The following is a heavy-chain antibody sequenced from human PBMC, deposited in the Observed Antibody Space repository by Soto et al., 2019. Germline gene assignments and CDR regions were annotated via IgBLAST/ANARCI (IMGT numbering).Heavy chain of an antibody. CDR3: ARVVQQLVSPFDY. D-gene: IGHD6-13*01. V-gene: IGHV1-3*01. CDR2: INAGNGNT. CDR1: GYTFTSYA. Sequence: ASVKVSCKASGYTFTSYAMHWVRQAPGQRLEWMGWINAGNGNTKYSQKFQGRVTITGDTSASTAYMELSSLRFEDTAVYYCARVVQQLVSPFDYWGRGTLVTVSS. J-gene: IGHJ4*02.